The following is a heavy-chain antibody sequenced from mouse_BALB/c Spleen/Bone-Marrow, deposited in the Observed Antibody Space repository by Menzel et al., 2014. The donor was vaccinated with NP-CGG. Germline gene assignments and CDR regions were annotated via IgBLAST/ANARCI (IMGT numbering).Heavy chain of an antibody. Sequence: EVQLVESGGGLVRPGGSRKLSCAASGFTFSSFGMHWVRQAPEKGLEWVAYISSGSSTIYYADTVKGRFTISRDNPKNTLFLQMTSLRSEDTAMYYCARYYRYDYAMDYWGQGTSVTVSS. J-gene: IGHJ4*01. CDR2: ISSGSSTI. CDR1: GFTFSSFG. CDR3: ARYYRYDYAMDY. V-gene: IGHV5-17*02. D-gene: IGHD2-14*01.